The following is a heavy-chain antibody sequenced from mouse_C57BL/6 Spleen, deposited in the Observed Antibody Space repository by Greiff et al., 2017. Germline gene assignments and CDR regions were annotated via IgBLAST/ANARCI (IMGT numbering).Heavy chain of an antibody. Sequence: QVQLQQPGAELVKPGASVKLSCKASGYTFTSYWMHWVKQRPGQGLEWIGMIHPNSGSTNYNEKFKSKATLTVDKSSSTAYMQLSSLTSEDSAVYYCARGGTGTTLYYAMDYWGQGTSVTVSS. CDR1: GYTFTSYW. CDR3: ARGGTGTTLYYAMDY. V-gene: IGHV1-64*01. D-gene: IGHD4-1*01. CDR2: IHPNSGST. J-gene: IGHJ4*01.